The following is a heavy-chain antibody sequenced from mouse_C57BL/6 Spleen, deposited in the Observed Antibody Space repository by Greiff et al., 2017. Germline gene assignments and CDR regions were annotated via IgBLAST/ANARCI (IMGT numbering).Heavy chain of an antibody. CDR3: AGGYAMDY. V-gene: IGHV1-52*01. CDR2: IDPSDSEN. Sequence: QVQLKQPGAELVRPGSSVKLSCKASGYTFTSYWMHWVKQRPIQGLEWIGNIDPSDSENHYNQKFKDKATLTVDKSSSTAYMQLSSLTSEEAAVYECAGGYAMDYWGQGTSVTVSS. CDR1: GYTFTSYW. J-gene: IGHJ4*01.